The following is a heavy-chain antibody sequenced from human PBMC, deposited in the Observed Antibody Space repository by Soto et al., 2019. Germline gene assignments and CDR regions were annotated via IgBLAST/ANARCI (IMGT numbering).Heavy chain of an antibody. CDR2: INPNSGGT. Sequence: ASVKVSCKASGYTFTGYYMHWVRQAPGQGLEWMGWINPNSGGTNYAQKFQGWVTMTRDTSISTAYMELSRLRSDDTAVYYCARDAREYCSSTSCQWDYYYGMDVWGQGTTVTVSS. D-gene: IGHD2-2*01. J-gene: IGHJ6*02. V-gene: IGHV1-2*04. CDR3: ARDAREYCSSTSCQWDYYYGMDV. CDR1: GYTFTGYY.